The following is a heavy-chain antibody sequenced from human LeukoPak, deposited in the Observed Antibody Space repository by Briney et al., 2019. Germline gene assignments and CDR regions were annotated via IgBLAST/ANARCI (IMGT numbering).Heavy chain of an antibody. D-gene: IGHD6-19*01. Sequence: GGSLRLSCGASGFSFSSYWMHWVRQAPGKGLMWVSRVNNDGSSTTYADSVEGRFTISRNNARNTLYLQMNSLRAEDTAVYYCARSSYPYYFDYWGQGTLVTVSS. CDR3: ARSSYPYYFDY. CDR2: VNNDGSST. J-gene: IGHJ4*02. CDR1: GFSFSSYW. V-gene: IGHV3-74*01.